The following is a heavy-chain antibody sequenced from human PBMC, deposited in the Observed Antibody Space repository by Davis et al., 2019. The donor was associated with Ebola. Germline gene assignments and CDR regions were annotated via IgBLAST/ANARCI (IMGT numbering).Heavy chain of an antibody. V-gene: IGHV1-46*01. Sequence: AASVKVSCKASGGTFTSYYMHWVRQAPGQGLEWMGIINPSGGSTSYAQKFQGRVTITADKSTSTAYMELSSLRSEDTAVYYCARGTLELRERWFDPWGQGTLVTVSS. CDR3: ARGTLELRERWFDP. CDR1: GGTFTSYY. D-gene: IGHD1-7*01. CDR2: INPSGGST. J-gene: IGHJ5*02.